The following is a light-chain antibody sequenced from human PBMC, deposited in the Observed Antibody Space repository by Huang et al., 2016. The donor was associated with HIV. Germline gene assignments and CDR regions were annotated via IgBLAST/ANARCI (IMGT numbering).Light chain of an antibody. CDR3: QQYNSYSSLT. CDR1: QSISSW. Sequence: DIQMTQSPSTRSASVGDRVTITCRASQSISSWLAWYQQKPGKAPKLLIYKASSLESGVPSRFSGSGSGTEFTLTISSLQPDDFATYYCQQYNSYSSLTFGGGTKVEIK. V-gene: IGKV1-5*03. J-gene: IGKJ4*01. CDR2: KAS.